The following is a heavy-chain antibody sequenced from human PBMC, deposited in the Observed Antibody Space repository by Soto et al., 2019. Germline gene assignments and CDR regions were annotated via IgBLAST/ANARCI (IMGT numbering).Heavy chain of an antibody. CDR1: EFTFSGRS. Sequence: EVQLVESGGGLVQPGGSLRLSCAASEFTFSGRSVHWVRQAPGKGLVWVSGIDKVGTDSTYADSVKGRFTSSRDNAQNTVYLQMNTLRVEDTAVYYCARGWFGPDVWGKGTTVTVSS. D-gene: IGHD3-10*01. CDR2: IDKVGTDS. J-gene: IGHJ6*03. CDR3: ARGWFGPDV. V-gene: IGHV3-74*01.